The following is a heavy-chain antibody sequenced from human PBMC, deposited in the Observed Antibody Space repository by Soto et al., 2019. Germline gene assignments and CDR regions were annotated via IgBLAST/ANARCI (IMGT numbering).Heavy chain of an antibody. V-gene: IGHV3-73*01. J-gene: IGHJ6*02. Sequence: EVQLVESGGGLVQPGGSLKLSCAASGFIFSDSAMHWVRQASGKGLEWVGRIRSKANSYATVYAASVEGRFTMSRDDSKNMAYLQMNSLKTEDTAVYYCTSDYSNYYYGMDVWGHGTTVTVSS. CDR2: IRSKANSYAT. D-gene: IGHD4-4*01. CDR1: GFIFSDSA. CDR3: TSDYSNYYYGMDV.